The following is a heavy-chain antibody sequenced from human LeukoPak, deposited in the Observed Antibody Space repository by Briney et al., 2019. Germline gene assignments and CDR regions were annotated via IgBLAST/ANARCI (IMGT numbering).Heavy chain of an antibody. D-gene: IGHD6-6*01. J-gene: IGHJ6*03. CDR2: IYTSGST. CDR3: ARDGRAARKYYCYYYMDV. V-gene: IGHV4-61*02. CDR1: GGSISSGSYY. Sequence: SETLSLTCTVSGGSISSGSYYWSWIRQPAGKGLEWIGRIYTSGSTNYNPSLKSRVTMSVDTSKNQFSLKLSSVTAADTAVYYCARDGRAARKYYCYYYMDVWGKGTTVTVSS.